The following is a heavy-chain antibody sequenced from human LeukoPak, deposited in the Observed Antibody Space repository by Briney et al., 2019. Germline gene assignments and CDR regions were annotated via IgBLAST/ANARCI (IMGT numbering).Heavy chain of an antibody. CDR3: ARAHPRYFWSGPVDY. D-gene: IGHD3-3*01. V-gene: IGHV3-64*01. CDR1: GFTYSSYA. CDR2: ISSNGGST. Sequence: GGSLRLSCAASGFTYSSYAMHWVRQAPGKGLEYVSAISSNGGSTYYANSVKGRFTISRDNSKNTLYLQMGSLRAEDMAVYYCARAHPRYFWSGPVDYWGQGTLVTVSS. J-gene: IGHJ4*02.